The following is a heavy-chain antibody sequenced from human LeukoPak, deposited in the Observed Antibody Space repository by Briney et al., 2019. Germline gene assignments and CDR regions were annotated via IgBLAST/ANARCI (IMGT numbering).Heavy chain of an antibody. CDR1: GGSFSGYY. CDR2: INHSGST. CDR3: ARGGVGSSGWYGGSLYYFDY. V-gene: IGHV4-34*01. D-gene: IGHD6-19*01. Sequence: ASETLSLTCAVYGGSFSGYYWSWIRQPPGKGLEWIGEINHSGSTTYNPSLKSRVTISVDTSKNQFSLKLSSVTAADTAVYYCARGGVGSSGWYGGSLYYFDYWGQGTLVTVSS. J-gene: IGHJ4*02.